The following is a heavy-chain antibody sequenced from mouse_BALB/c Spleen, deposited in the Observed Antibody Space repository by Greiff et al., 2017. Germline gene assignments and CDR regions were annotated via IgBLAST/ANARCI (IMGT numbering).Heavy chain of an antibody. Sequence: VQRVESGPQLVRPGASVKISCKASGYSFTSYWMHWVKQRPGQGLEWIGMIDPSDSETRLNQKFKDKATLTVDKSSSTAYMQLSSPTSEDSAVYYCARSGNYYYFDYWGQGTTLTVSS. CDR1: GYSFTSYW. J-gene: IGHJ2*01. CDR2: IDPSDSET. D-gene: IGHD2-1*01. V-gene: IGHV1S126*01. CDR3: ARSGNYYYFDY.